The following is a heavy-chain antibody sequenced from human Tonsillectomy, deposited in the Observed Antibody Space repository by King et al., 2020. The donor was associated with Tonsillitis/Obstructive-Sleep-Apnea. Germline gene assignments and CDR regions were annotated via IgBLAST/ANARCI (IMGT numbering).Heavy chain of an antibody. CDR3: ARTNWIYVSYHCHHMDV. CDR1: GGTFSSYA. CDR2: IIPLFGTP. V-gene: IGHV1-69*18. J-gene: IGHJ6*03. D-gene: IGHD1-7*01. Sequence: VQLVESGAEVKKPGSSVKVSCKASGGTFSSYAISWVRQAPGQGLEWMGRIIPLFGTPNYAQKFQGRVTITADESTSTAYMELSSLRSEDTAEDYCARTNWIYVSYHCHHMDVWGKGTTVTVSS.